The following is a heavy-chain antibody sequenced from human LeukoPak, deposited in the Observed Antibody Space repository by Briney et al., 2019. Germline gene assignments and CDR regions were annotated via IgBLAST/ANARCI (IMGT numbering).Heavy chain of an antibody. Sequence: GASVKVSCKASGYTFTSYDINWVRQATGQGLEWMGWMNPNSGNTGYAQKFQGRVTMTRNTSISTAYMELSSLRSEDTAVYYCARGFCSGGSCYSDPLDAFDIWGQGTMVTVSS. CDR1: GYTFTSYD. V-gene: IGHV1-8*01. CDR3: ARGFCSGGSCYSDPLDAFDI. D-gene: IGHD2-15*01. J-gene: IGHJ3*02. CDR2: MNPNSGNT.